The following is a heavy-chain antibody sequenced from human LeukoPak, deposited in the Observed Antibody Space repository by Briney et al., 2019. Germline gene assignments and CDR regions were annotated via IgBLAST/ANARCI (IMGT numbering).Heavy chain of an antibody. CDR2: IYYNGRT. CDR3: ARPSYNGDYGSDH. Sequence: SETLSLTCTVSGDSISSYYWNWIRQPPGKGLEWIAYIYYNGRTKYNPSLKSRVTISVDTSKNQFSLKMTSVTAADTAVYYCARPSYNGDYGSDHWGQGTLVTVSS. V-gene: IGHV4-59*01. CDR1: GDSISSYY. J-gene: IGHJ4*02. D-gene: IGHD4-17*01.